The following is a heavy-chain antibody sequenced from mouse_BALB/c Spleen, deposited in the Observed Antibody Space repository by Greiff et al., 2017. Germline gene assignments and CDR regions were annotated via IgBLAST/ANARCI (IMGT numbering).Heavy chain of an antibody. V-gene: IGHV5-6*01. Sequence: EVKLVESGGDLVKPGGSLKLSCAASGFTFSSYGMSWVRQTPDKRLEWVATISSGGSYTYYPDSVKGRFTISRDNAKNTLYLQMSSLRSEDTAMYYCARDLYYDYPPYWGQGTLVTVSA. CDR3: ARDLYYDYPPY. J-gene: IGHJ3*01. CDR2: ISSGGSYT. CDR1: GFTFSSYG. D-gene: IGHD2-4*01.